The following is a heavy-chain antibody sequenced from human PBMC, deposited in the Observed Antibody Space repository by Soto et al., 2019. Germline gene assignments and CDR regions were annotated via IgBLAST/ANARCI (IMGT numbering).Heavy chain of an antibody. D-gene: IGHD1-26*01. Sequence: QVQLVQSGAEVKKPGSSVKVSCKASGGTFSSYAISWVRQAPGQGLEWMGGIIPIFGTANYAQKFQGRVTITADESTSTAYMELSSLSSEDMAVYYCARERKASTRWGYYYYYYGMDVWGQGTTVTVSS. CDR1: GGTFSSYA. J-gene: IGHJ6*02. V-gene: IGHV1-69*01. CDR3: ARERKASTRWGYYYYYYGMDV. CDR2: IIPIFGTA.